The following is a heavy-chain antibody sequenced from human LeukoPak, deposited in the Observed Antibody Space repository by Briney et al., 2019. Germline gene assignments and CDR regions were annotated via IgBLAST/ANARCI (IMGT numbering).Heavy chain of an antibody. J-gene: IGHJ3*02. Sequence: GASVKVSCKASGYTFTDSYMHWVRQGPGQGLDWMGWINPNSGSTNYAHNFQGRVTMTRDTSISTAYMELSSLRSDDTAVYYCARDHGGTTMFVDAFDIWGQGTMVTVSS. CDR3: ARDHGGTTMFVDAFDI. V-gene: IGHV1-2*02. D-gene: IGHD3-3*01. CDR1: GYTFTDSY. CDR2: INPNSGST.